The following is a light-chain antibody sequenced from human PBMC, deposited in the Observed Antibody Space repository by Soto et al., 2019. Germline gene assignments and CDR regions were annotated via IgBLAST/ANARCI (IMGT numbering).Light chain of an antibody. CDR2: GAS. J-gene: IGKJ5*01. CDR3: QQYYDWPIT. V-gene: IGKV3-15*01. CDR1: QSVSSY. Sequence: IVMTQSPATLSVSPGERATLSCRASQSVSSYLAWYQQKPGQAPRLLIYGASTRATGIPATFSGSGSGTDFTLTISSLQSEDFAVYYCQQYYDWPITFGQGTRLEIK.